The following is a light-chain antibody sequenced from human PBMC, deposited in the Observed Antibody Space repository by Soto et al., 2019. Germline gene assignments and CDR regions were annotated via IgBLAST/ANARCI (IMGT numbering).Light chain of an antibody. CDR1: QSVLWDSNNKNY. CDR3: QQFYSNPET. Sequence: DIVMTQSPDSLAVSLGERATINYKSSQSVLWDSNNKNYLAWYQQKPGQPPKLLMYWASARESGVPDRFSGGGSGTDFTLTISSLQAEDVAVYYCQQFYSNPETFGQGTKLEIK. V-gene: IGKV4-1*01. CDR2: WAS. J-gene: IGKJ2*01.